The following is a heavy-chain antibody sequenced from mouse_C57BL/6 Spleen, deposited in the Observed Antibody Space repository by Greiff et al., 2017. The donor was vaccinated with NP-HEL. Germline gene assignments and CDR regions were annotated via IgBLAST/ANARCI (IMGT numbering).Heavy chain of an antibody. V-gene: IGHV1-22*01. CDR1: GYTFTDYN. D-gene: IGHD2-4*01. CDR2: INPNNGGT. J-gene: IGHJ3*01. Sequence: EVKLQESGPELVKPGASVKMSCKASGYTFTDYNMHWVKQSHGKSLEWIGYINPNNGGTSYNQKFKGKATLTVNKSSSTAYMELRSLTSEDSAVYYCARSGDDYSWFAYWGQGTLVTVSA. CDR3: ARSGDDYSWFAY.